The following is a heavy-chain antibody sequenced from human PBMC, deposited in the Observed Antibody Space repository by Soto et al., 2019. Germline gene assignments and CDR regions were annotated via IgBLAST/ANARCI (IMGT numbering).Heavy chain of an antibody. CDR2: INAGNGNT. Sequence: ASVKVSCKASGYTFTSYAMHWVRQAPGQRLEWMGWINAGNGNTKYSQKFQGRVTITRDTSASTAYMELSSLRSEDTAVYYCAQGADCGGDCYYVNWFDPWGQGTLVTVSS. D-gene: IGHD2-21*01. V-gene: IGHV1-3*01. CDR1: GYTFTSYA. J-gene: IGHJ5*02. CDR3: AQGADCGGDCYYVNWFDP.